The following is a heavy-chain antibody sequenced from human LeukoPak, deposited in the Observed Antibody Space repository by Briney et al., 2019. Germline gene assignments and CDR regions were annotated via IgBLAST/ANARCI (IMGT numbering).Heavy chain of an antibody. J-gene: IGHJ5*02. CDR2: INQSGST. D-gene: IGHD2-15*01. CDR1: GGSFNSHY. V-gene: IGHV4-34*01. Sequence: SETLSLTCAVYGGSFNSHYWSWIRQPPGKGLEWIGGINQSGSTNYNPSLKSRVTISVDTSKNQFSLTLRSVTAADTAVYYCARGRMDILVRLNWFDTWGQGTLVTVSS. CDR3: ARGRMDILVRLNWFDT.